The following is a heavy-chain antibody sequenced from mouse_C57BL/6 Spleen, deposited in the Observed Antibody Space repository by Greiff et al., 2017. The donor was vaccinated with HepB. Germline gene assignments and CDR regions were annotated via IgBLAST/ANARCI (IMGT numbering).Heavy chain of an antibody. CDR3: AREEAWVKTY. CDR2: IYPRSGNT. CDR1: GYTFTSYG. J-gene: IGHJ3*01. V-gene: IGHV1-81*01. D-gene: IGHD2-2*01. Sequence: VQVVESGAELARPGASVKLSCKASGYTFTSYGISWVKQRTGQGLEWIGEIYPRSGNTYYNEKFKGKATLTADKSSSTAYMELRSLTSEDSAVYFCAREEAWVKTYWGQGTLVTVSA.